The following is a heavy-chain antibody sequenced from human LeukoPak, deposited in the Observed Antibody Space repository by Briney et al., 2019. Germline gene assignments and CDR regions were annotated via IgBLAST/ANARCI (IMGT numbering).Heavy chain of an antibody. D-gene: IGHD2-2*02. V-gene: IGHV3-21*01. Sequence: PGGSLRLSCAASGFTFSSYSMNWVRQAPGKGLEWDSSISSSSSYIYYADSVKGRFTISRDNAKNSLYLQMNSPRAEDTAVYYCARLAGEIVVPAAIKENWFDPWGQGTLVTVSS. J-gene: IGHJ5*02. CDR2: ISSSSSYI. CDR3: ARLAGEIVVPAAIKENWFDP. CDR1: GFTFSSYS.